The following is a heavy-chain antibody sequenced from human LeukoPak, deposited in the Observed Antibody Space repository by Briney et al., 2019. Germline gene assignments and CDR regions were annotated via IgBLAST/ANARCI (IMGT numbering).Heavy chain of an antibody. CDR1: GFTFSSYA. J-gene: IGHJ4*02. Sequence: GGSLRLSCAASGFTFSSYAMSWVRQAPGKGLEWVSAISDSGGSTYDADSVKGRFTICRDNSKNTLYQQMNSLRAEDTAVYYCAKDTSIERYCTNGVCSPFDYWGQGPLVTVSS. CDR3: AKDTSIERYCTNGVCSPFDY. D-gene: IGHD2-8*01. V-gene: IGHV3-23*01. CDR2: ISDSGGST.